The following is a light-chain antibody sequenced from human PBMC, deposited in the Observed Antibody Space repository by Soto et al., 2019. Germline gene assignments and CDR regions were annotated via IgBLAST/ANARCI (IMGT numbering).Light chain of an antibody. CDR1: SSDVGAYNY. CDR3: ESYTGSTTLYV. Sequence: QSVLTQPASVSGYPGQSITISCTGTSSDVGAYNYVSWYQQHPGKAPKLIIYDVSNRPSGVSNRFSGSKSGNTASLTISGLLAEDEADYYCESYTGSTTLYVFGTGTKVTVL. J-gene: IGLJ1*01. V-gene: IGLV2-14*01. CDR2: DVS.